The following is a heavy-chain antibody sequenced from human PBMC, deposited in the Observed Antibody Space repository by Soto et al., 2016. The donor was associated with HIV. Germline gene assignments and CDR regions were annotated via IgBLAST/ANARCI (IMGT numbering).Heavy chain of an antibody. V-gene: IGHV1-2*02. J-gene: IGHJ4*02. D-gene: IGHD3-10*01. Sequence: QVHLVQSGAEAKKPGASVKVSCKASGYTFTGYYMHWVRQAPGQGLEWMGWINPNSGDTNYTQKFQGRVTMTRDTSISTAYMELSRLRSDDTAVYYCARTYGSGSYNYWGQGTLVTVSS. CDR2: INPNSGDT. CDR3: ARTYGSGSYNY. CDR1: GYTFTGYY.